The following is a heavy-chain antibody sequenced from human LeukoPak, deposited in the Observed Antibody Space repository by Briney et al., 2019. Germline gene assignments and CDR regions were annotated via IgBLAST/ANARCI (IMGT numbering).Heavy chain of an antibody. CDR2: IHYSGST. V-gene: IGHV4-59*01. CDR3: ARDRPLGTGDVFDI. J-gene: IGHJ3*02. CDR1: GGSISSDF. Sequence: SETLSLTCTVSGGSISSDFWSWIRQSPGKGLEWIGYIHYSGSTSYIPSLKSRLTISVDSSKNQFSLRLTSVTAADTAVYYCARDRPLGTGDVFDIWGQGTMVTVSS. D-gene: IGHD1-14*01.